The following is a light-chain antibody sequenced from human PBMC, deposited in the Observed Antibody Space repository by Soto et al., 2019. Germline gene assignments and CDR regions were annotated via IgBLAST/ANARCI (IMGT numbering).Light chain of an antibody. CDR2: GAS. J-gene: IGKJ2*01. V-gene: IGKV3-15*01. Sequence: EIVMTQSPATLSVSPGERATLSCRASQSVSSNLAWYQQKPGQAPRLLIYGASTRATGIPARFSGSGSGTEFTLTISSLQSEDFAVEYVQQFNNWPYTFGQGTKLEIK. CDR1: QSVSSN. CDR3: QQFNNWPYT.